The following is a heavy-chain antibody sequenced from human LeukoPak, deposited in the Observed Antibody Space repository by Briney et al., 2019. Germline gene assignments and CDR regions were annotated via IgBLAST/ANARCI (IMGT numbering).Heavy chain of an antibody. CDR3: ARSGVAYYDSSGYYFPFDY. CDR1: GYTFTGYY. D-gene: IGHD3-22*01. Sequence: ASVKVSCKASGYTFTGYYMHWVRQAPGQGLEWMGWINPNSGGTNYAEKFQGRVTMTRDTSISTAYMELSRLRSDDTAVYYRARSGVAYYDSSGYYFPFDYWGQGTLVTVSS. J-gene: IGHJ4*02. V-gene: IGHV1-2*02. CDR2: INPNSGGT.